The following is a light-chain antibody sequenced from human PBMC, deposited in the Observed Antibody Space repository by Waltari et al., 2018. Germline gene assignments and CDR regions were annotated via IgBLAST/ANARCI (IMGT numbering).Light chain of an antibody. CDR2: EVS. CDR1: ISDVGGSHY. V-gene: IGLV2-8*01. CDR3: SSYAGSNNYV. J-gene: IGLJ1*01. Sequence: QSALTQPPSASGSPGQSLTISCTGPISDVGGSHYVSWSQQHPGTAPKLMIYEVSKRPAGFPDRFSGSKSGNTASLTVSGLQAEDEADYYCSSYAGSNNYVFGTGTKVTVL.